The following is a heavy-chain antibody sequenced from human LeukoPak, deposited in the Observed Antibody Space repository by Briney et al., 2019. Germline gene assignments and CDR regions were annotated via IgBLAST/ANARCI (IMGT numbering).Heavy chain of an antibody. V-gene: IGHV1-18*04. CDR1: GYTFTSYG. Sequence: ASVKVSCKASGYTFTSYGIYWVRQAPGQGLEWMGWISAYNGNTRFAQRLQGRVTMTTDTSTSTAYMELRSLRSDDTAVYYCARDIGVALGYSQHWGQGILVTVSS. CDR3: ARDIGVALGYSQH. CDR2: ISAYNGNT. D-gene: IGHD6-19*01. J-gene: IGHJ1*01.